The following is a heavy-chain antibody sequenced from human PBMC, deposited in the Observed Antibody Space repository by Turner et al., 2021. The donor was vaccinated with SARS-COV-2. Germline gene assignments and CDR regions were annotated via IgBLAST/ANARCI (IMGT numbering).Heavy chain of an antibody. CDR3: ARGTYYYDSSVYSGTNWFDP. CDR2: ISSSSSYI. Sequence: EVQLVESGGGLVQPGGSLRLSCVTSGLTFNIYWMSWVRQAPGKGLEWVSSISSSSSYIYYADSVKGRFTISRDNAKNSLYLQMNSLRAEDTAVYYCARGTYYYDSSVYSGTNWFDPWGQGTLVTVSS. J-gene: IGHJ5*02. V-gene: IGHV3-21*02. D-gene: IGHD3-22*01. CDR1: GLTFNIYW.